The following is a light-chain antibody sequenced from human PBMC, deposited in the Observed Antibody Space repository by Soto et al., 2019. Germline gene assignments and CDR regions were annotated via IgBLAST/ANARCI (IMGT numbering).Light chain of an antibody. J-gene: IGKJ1*01. V-gene: IGKV3-15*01. Sequence: EIVMSQSTATLSVSPGERGTVSCRARQSVSSAYLAWYQQKRGQAPRLLIYDASTRATGIPARFSGSGSGTEFNLTISSLQSEDFAIYYCRHYNNWPPETFGQGTKVDIK. CDR1: QSVSSAY. CDR3: RHYNNWPPET. CDR2: DAS.